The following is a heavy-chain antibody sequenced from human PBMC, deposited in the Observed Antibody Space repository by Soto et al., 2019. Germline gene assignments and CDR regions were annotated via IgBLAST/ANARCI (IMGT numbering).Heavy chain of an antibody. CDR1: GGTFSSYT. J-gene: IGHJ6*03. V-gene: IGHV1-69*02. Sequence: ASVKVSCKASGGTFSSYTISWVRQAPGQGLEWMGRIIPILGIANYAQKFQSRVTITADKSTSTAYMELSSLRSEDTAVYYCVWLELRAGPYYMDVWGKGTTVTVSS. CDR3: VWLELRAGPYYMDV. D-gene: IGHD1-7*01. CDR2: IIPILGIA.